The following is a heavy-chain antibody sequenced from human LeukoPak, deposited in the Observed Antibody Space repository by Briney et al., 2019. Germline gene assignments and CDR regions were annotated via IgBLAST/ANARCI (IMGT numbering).Heavy chain of an antibody. Sequence: GESLRISCKCSGYTFTNHWISWVRQMPGKGLEWMGKIDPSDSYTNYSPSFQGHVTISADKSISTAYLQWSSLKASDTAMYYCARAPDSDSGYDYFDYWGQGTLVTVSS. J-gene: IGHJ4*02. CDR2: IDPSDSYT. CDR3: ARAPDSDSGYDYFDY. V-gene: IGHV5-10-1*01. D-gene: IGHD5-12*01. CDR1: GYTFTNHW.